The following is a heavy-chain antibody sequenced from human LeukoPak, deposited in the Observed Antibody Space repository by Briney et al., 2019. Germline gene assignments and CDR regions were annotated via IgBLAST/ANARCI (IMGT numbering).Heavy chain of an antibody. CDR3: AKGPDYGDYEPPTY. Sequence: GGSLRLSCAASGFTFSSYAMSWVRQAPGKGLEWVSAISGSGGSTYYADSVKGRFTISRDNSKNTLYLQMNSLRAEDTAVYYCAKGPDYGDYEPPTYWGQGTLVTVSS. V-gene: IGHV3-23*01. CDR2: ISGSGGST. J-gene: IGHJ4*02. D-gene: IGHD4-17*01. CDR1: GFTFSSYA.